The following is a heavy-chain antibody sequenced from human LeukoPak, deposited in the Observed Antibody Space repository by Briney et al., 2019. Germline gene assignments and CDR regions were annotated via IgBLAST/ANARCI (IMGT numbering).Heavy chain of an antibody. CDR3: VKDGGYHGSGSSYYFDY. Sequence: GGSLRLSCAASGFTFSDYNMHWVRQAPGKGLDWVALMSPDGNKKCYADSVKGRFTFSRDNSKNTLYLQMSSLRAEDTAVYYCVKDGGYHGSGSSYYFDYWGQGNLVTVSS. J-gene: IGHJ4*02. V-gene: IGHV3-30*14. CDR2: MSPDGNKK. D-gene: IGHD3-10*01. CDR1: GFTFSDYN.